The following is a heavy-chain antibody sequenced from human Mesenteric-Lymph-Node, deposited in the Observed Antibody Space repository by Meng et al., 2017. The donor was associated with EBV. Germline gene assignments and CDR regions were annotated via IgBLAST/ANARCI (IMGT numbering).Heavy chain of an antibody. Sequence: QVKLQQGVDGVLKSSETLSLTCVVYGGSLSGYYWSWVRQTPGKGLEWIGEINHSGRTNYNPSLKSRVTISVDTSKNQFSLKLSSVTAADTAVYYCARRGKVGASYWGQGTLVTVSS. CDR3: ARRGKVGASY. CDR1: GGSLSGYY. V-gene: IGHV4-34*01. D-gene: IGHD1-26*01. J-gene: IGHJ4*02. CDR2: INHSGRT.